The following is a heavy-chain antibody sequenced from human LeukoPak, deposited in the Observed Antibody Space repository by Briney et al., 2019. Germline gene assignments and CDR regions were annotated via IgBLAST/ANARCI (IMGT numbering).Heavy chain of an antibody. Sequence: ASVKVSCKPSGYTFTSYYIHWVRQAPGQGLECMGIINPNGGATSYTQKFQGRVTMTRDTSTSTVYMDLSSLRSEDTAVYYCARVMVAWFGDKAFDYWGQGTLVTVSS. CDR2: INPNGGAT. CDR1: GYTFTSYY. J-gene: IGHJ4*02. CDR3: ARVMVAWFGDKAFDY. V-gene: IGHV1-46*01. D-gene: IGHD3-10*01.